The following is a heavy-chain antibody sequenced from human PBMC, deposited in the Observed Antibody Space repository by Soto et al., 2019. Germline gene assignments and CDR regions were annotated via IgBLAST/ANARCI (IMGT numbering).Heavy chain of an antibody. CDR2: ISAYNGNT. D-gene: IGHD2-2*01. CDR1: GYTFTTYG. Sequence: ASVKVSCKTSGYTFTTYGISWVRQAPGQGLEWMGWISAYNGNTNYAQKLQGRVTMTTDTSTNTAYMELRSLRSDDTAVYYCARWVVPAAMDYFDYWGQGTLVTVSS. J-gene: IGHJ4*02. CDR3: ARWVVPAAMDYFDY. V-gene: IGHV1-18*01.